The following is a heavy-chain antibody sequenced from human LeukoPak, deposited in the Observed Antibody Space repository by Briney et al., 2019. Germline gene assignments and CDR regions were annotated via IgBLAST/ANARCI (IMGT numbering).Heavy chain of an antibody. CDR1: GFTFGRYS. CDR2: IKADGGEK. V-gene: IGHV3-7*01. CDR3: ARGGADRPDF. Sequence: GGSLRLSCAASGFTFGRYSMNWVRQAPGKGLEWVAKIKADGGEKDHVASVKGRFTISRDNAKNSLYLQMNSLRVEDTAVYYCARGGADRPDFWGQGTLVTVSS. D-gene: IGHD6-6*01. J-gene: IGHJ4*02.